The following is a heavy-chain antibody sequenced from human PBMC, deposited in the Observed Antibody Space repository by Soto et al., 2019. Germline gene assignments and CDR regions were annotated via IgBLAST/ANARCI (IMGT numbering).Heavy chain of an antibody. Sequence: GASLKISCVGSGFTFSTYSINWVRQAPGKGLEWVSSISSRSDIYYADSVKGRFTISRDNAKNSVSLQMNSLRAGDTAVYYCAREYTAWPLAYGLDGWGQGTKVTVYS. CDR2: ISSRSDI. D-gene: IGHD2-2*02. V-gene: IGHV3-21*01. J-gene: IGHJ6*02. CDR3: AREYTAWPLAYGLDG. CDR1: GFTFSTYS.